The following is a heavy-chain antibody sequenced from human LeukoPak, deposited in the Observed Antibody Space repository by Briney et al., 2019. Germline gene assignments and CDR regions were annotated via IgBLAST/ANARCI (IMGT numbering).Heavy chain of an antibody. D-gene: IGHD3-16*01. CDR1: GFSIRTSGMR. CDR2: IDWDDDK. CDR3: ARGGGVTAVDY. Sequence: SGPTLVNPTQTLTLTCTFTGFSIRTSGMRVSWIRQPPGKALEWLARIDWDDDKFYSKSLKPRLTISKDTSKNQVVLTMTNMDPVDTATYYCARGGGVTAVDYWGQGTLVTVSS. J-gene: IGHJ4*02. V-gene: IGHV2-70*04.